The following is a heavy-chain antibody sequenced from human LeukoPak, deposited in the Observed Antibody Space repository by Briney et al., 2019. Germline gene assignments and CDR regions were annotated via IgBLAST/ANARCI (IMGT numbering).Heavy chain of an antibody. CDR2: IYSGGST. Sequence: GGSLRLSCAASGFTVSSNYMSWVRQAPGKGLEWVSVIYSGGSTYYADSVKGRFTISRDNSKNTVYLQMNSLRAEDTAIYYCAKDLSDAFDIWGQGTMVTVSS. CDR3: AKDLSDAFDI. J-gene: IGHJ3*02. V-gene: IGHV3-66*01. CDR1: GFTVSSNY.